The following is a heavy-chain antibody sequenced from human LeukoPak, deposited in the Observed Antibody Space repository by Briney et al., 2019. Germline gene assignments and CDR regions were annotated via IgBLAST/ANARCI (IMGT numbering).Heavy chain of an antibody. CDR2: IYYSGST. Sequence: PSETLSLTCTVSGGSINSYYWSWIRQPPGKGLEWIGYIYYSGSTNYNPSLKSRVTISVDTSKNQFSLKLSSVTAADTAVYYCARTYSGSPDAFDIWGQGTMVTVSS. CDR3: ARTYSGSPDAFDI. CDR1: GGSINSYY. D-gene: IGHD1-26*01. J-gene: IGHJ3*02. V-gene: IGHV4-59*01.